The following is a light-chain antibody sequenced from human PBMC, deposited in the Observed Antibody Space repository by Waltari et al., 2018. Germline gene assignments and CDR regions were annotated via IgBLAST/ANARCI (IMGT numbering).Light chain of an antibody. CDR3: QQYNNWPPWT. CDR2: GAS. J-gene: IGKJ1*01. CDR1: QSVRNN. V-gene: IGKV3-15*01. Sequence: EIVMTQSPATLSVSPGERATLSCRASQSVRNNLVWYQQKPGQAPRLLIYGASTRVTGIPPRFSGSGSGTEFTLTISSLQSEDFAVYYCQQYNNWPPWTFGQGTKVEIK.